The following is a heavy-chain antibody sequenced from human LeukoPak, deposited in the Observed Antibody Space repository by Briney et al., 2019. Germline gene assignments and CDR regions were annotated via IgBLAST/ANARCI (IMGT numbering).Heavy chain of an antibody. Sequence: PGGSLRLFCAASGFTFSSYEMNWVRQAPGKGLEWVSYISSGSTIYDADSVKGRFTISRDNAKNSLYLQMNSLRAEDTAVYYCARESIAVAGAPLDYWGQGTLVTVSS. CDR2: ISSGSTI. CDR3: ARESIAVAGAPLDY. CDR1: GFTFSSYE. J-gene: IGHJ4*02. V-gene: IGHV3-48*03. D-gene: IGHD6-19*01.